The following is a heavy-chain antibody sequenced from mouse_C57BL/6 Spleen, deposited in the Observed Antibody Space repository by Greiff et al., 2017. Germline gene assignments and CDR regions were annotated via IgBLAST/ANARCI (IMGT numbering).Heavy chain of an antibody. CDR3: ATIYYGNYY. Sequence: EVKLVESGGGLVKPGGSLKLSCAASGFTFSDYGMHWVRQAPEKGLEWVAYISSGSSTIYYADTVKGRFTISRDNAKNTLFLQMTSLRSEDTALYYCATIYYGNYYWGQGTSVTVSS. V-gene: IGHV5-17*01. J-gene: IGHJ4*01. CDR2: ISSGSSTI. CDR1: GFTFSDYG.